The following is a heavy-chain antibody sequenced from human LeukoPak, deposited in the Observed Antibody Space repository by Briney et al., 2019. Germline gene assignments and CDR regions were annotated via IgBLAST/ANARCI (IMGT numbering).Heavy chain of an antibody. J-gene: IGHJ5*02. CDR3: ARHNYYNFWNALNWFDP. CDR1: GDSINNNNYY. D-gene: IGHD3-3*01. Sequence: PSETLSLTCTVSGDSINNNNYYWAWIRQSPGKGLEWIGGIYYRGSTYYNPSLKSRLIMSVDTAENHFSLRLTSVTAADTAIYYCARHNYYNFWNALNWFDPWGQGTLVTVSS. CDR2: IYYRGST. V-gene: IGHV4-39*01.